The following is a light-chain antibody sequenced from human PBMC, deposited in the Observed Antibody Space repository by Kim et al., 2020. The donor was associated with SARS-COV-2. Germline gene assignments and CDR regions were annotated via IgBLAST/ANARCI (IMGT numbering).Light chain of an antibody. Sequence: GDRVTITCRASQSISSWLAWYQQKPGKAPKLLIYDASSLESGVPSRFSGSGSGTEFTLTISSLQPDDFATYYCQRYNSYSWTFGQGTKVDIK. CDR1: QSISSW. J-gene: IGKJ1*01. CDR3: QRYNSYSWT. V-gene: IGKV1-5*01. CDR2: DAS.